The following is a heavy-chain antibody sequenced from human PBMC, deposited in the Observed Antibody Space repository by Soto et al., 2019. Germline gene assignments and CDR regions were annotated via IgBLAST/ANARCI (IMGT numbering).Heavy chain of an antibody. CDR1: GGIFTNYV. Sequence: QVQLVQSGAEVKKPGSSVKVSCKTSGGIFTNYVITWVRQAPGQGLEWMGGIFPIFGTPNYAQKFQGRVTITAEECTSTAYMELSSLISHDTAMDYCARGYCGSNSCHNWFGPGGQGTLVTVSS. D-gene: IGHD2-2*01. CDR3: ARGYCGSNSCHNWFGP. CDR2: IFPIFGTP. J-gene: IGHJ5*02. V-gene: IGHV1-69*01.